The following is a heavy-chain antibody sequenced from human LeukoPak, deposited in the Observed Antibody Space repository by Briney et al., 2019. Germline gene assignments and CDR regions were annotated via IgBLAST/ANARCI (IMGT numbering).Heavy chain of an antibody. J-gene: IGHJ4*02. CDR1: GFTFSSYE. CDR2: ISSSGSTI. Sequence: GGSLRLSCAASGFTFSSYEMSYISSSGSTIYYADSVKGRFTISRDNAKNSLYLQMNSLRAEDTAVYYCARDTYYYDSSGYYYWGQGTLVTVSS. CDR3: ARDTYYYDSSGYYY. D-gene: IGHD3-22*01. V-gene: IGHV3-48*03.